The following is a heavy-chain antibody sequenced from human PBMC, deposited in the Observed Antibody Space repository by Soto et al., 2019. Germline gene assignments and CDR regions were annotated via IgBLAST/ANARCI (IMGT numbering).Heavy chain of an antibody. Sequence: PSETLSLTCTVSGGSLGSSGYYWGRIRQSPGKGLEWIGNIYYSGNTFYNPSLKSRVTISVDTSKNQIYLHLSAVTAADTAIFYCASIAAPGTTHFDFWGQGTLVTVS. CDR2: IYYSGNT. V-gene: IGHV4-39*01. CDR3: ASIAAPGTTHFDF. CDR1: GGSLGSSGYY. D-gene: IGHD6-13*01. J-gene: IGHJ4*02.